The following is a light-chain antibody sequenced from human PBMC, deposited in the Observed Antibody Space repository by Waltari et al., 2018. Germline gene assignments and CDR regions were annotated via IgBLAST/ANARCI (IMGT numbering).Light chain of an antibody. CDR3: QQYSNWPIT. J-gene: IGKJ4*01. CDR1: QGVGSY. Sequence: EIVLTQSPATLSLSPGETASLSCRASQGVGSYLVVYQHKPGQAPRLLISDASNRATGIPARFSGSGSGTDFTLTISNLEPEDFAVYYCQQYSNWPITFGGGAKVEMK. CDR2: DAS. V-gene: IGKV3-11*01.